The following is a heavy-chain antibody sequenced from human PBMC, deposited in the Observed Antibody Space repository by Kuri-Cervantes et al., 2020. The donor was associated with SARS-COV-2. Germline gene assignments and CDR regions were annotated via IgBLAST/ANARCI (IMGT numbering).Heavy chain of an antibody. CDR2: INQDYSEK. D-gene: IGHD7-27*01. Sequence: LTCEASGFTFSTYWMNWVRQAPGKGLEWVANINQDYSEKYYVDSVKGRFTISRDNAKNSLFLQMSSLRAEDTAVYYCARDLRLGKSLDYWGQGTLVTVSS. CDR3: ARDLRLGKSLDY. J-gene: IGHJ4*02. V-gene: IGHV3-7*01. CDR1: GFTFSTYW.